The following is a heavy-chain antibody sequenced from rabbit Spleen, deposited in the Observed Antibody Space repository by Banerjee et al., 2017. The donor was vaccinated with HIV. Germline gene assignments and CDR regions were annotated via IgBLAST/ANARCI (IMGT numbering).Heavy chain of an antibody. CDR1: GFSFSSSYH. V-gene: IGHV1S40*01. D-gene: IGHD2-1*01. J-gene: IGHJ4*01. CDR2: IYAGSSGTT. CDR3: ARGFYTYDDYADFYGYYFNL. Sequence: QSLEESGGDLVKPGASLTLTCTASGFSFSSSYHIYWVRQAPGKGLEWIAWIYAGSSGTTNYASWAKGRFTISKTSSTTVTLQVTSLTAADTATYFCARGFYTYDDYADFYGYYFNLWGPGTLVTVS.